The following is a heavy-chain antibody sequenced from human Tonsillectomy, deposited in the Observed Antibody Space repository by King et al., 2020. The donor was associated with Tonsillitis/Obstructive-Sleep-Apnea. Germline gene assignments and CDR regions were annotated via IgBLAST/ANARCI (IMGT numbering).Heavy chain of an antibody. V-gene: IGHV3-7*01. Sequence: VQLVESGGGLVQPGGSLRLSCAASGFTFSSYWMSWVRQAPGKGLEWVANIKQDGSEKYYVDSVKGRFTISRDNAKNSLYLQMNSLRAEDTAVYYCASHSGYSISWPNEFDYWGPGTLVTVSS. CDR1: GFTFSSYW. D-gene: IGHD6-13*01. J-gene: IGHJ4*02. CDR3: ASHSGYSISWPNEFDY. CDR2: IKQDGSEK.